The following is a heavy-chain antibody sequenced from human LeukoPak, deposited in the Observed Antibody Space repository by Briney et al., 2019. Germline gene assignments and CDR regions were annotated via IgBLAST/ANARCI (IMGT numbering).Heavy chain of an antibody. V-gene: IGHV3-30*02. CDR3: AREWEPIEFDP. CDR2: IWYDGSNK. Sequence: GGSLRLSCAASGFTFSSYGMHWVRQAPGKGLEWVAFIWYDGSNKYYADSVKGRFTISRDNSKNTLYLQMNSLRAEDTAVYYCAREWEPIEFDPWGQGTLVTVSS. D-gene: IGHD1-14*01. CDR1: GFTFSSYG. J-gene: IGHJ5*02.